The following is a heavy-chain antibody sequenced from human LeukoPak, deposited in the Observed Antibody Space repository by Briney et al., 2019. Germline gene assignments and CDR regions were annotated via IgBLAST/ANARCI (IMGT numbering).Heavy chain of an antibody. CDR1: GGSINSSNW. Sequence: PSETLSLTCAVSGGSINSSNWWSWVRQPPGKGLEWIGEIYRTGNTNYNPSLKSRVTISIDTSKNQFSLKLTSVTAADTAVYYCARDGYSGSDALWGQGTLVTVSS. CDR3: ARDGYSGSDAL. V-gene: IGHV4-4*02. J-gene: IGHJ1*01. CDR2: IYRTGNT. D-gene: IGHD5-12*01.